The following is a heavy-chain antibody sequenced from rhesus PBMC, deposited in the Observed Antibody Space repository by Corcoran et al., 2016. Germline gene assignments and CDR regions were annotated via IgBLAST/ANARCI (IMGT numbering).Heavy chain of an antibody. D-gene: IGHD5-24*01. J-gene: IGHJ4*01. CDR1: GGSISSSY. V-gene: IGHV4-169*01. CDR3: ARGTVVFDY. CDR2: IYGSGSST. Sequence: QLQLQESGPGLVKPSETLSVTCAVSGGSISSSYWSWIRQAPGKGLEWIGYIYGSGSSTNSNPSLKSRVTLSVDTSKNQLSLKLSSVTTADTAVYYCARGTVVFDYWGQGVLVTVSS.